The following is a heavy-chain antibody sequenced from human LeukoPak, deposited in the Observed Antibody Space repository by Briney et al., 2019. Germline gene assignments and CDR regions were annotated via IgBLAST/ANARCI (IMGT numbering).Heavy chain of an antibody. CDR2: IYYSGST. D-gene: IGHD3-3*01. Sequence: SETLSLTCTVSGGSISSSSYYWGWIRQPPGKGLEWIGSIYYSGSTYYNLSLKSRVTISVDTSNNQFSLKLTSVTAADTAVYFCARARSGPGYFDYWGQGTLVTVSS. J-gene: IGHJ4*02. V-gene: IGHV4-39*07. CDR1: GGSISSSSYY. CDR3: ARARSGPGYFDY.